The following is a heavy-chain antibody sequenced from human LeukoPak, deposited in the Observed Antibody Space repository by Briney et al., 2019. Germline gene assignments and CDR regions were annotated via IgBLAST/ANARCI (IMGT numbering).Heavy chain of an antibody. J-gene: IGHJ3*02. CDR1: GFTFSSYD. CDR2: ISGSGSST. CDR3: ARDDAFDI. Sequence: LTGGSLRLSCAASGFTFSSYDMSWVRQAPGKGLEWVSGISGSGSSTYYADSVKGRFTISRDNAKNTLYLQMNSLRAEDTAVYYCARDDAFDIWGQGTMVTVSS. V-gene: IGHV3-23*01.